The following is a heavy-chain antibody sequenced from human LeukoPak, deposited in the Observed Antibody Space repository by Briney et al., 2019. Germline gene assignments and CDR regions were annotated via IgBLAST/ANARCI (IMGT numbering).Heavy chain of an antibody. D-gene: IGHD4-17*01. Sequence: EPSETLSLTCTVSGGSISSGGYYWSWIRQHPGKGLEWIVYIYYSGSTYYNPSLKSRVTISVDTSKNQFSLQLTSVTAADTAVYYCARESWDYGDYDGYYYYGMDVWGQGTTVTVSS. CDR2: IYYSGST. J-gene: IGHJ6*02. V-gene: IGHV4-31*03. CDR3: ARESWDYGDYDGYYYYGMDV. CDR1: GGSISSGGYY.